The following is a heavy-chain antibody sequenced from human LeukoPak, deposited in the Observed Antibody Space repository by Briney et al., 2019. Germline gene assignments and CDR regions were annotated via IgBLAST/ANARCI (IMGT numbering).Heavy chain of an antibody. J-gene: IGHJ2*01. Sequence: SETLSLTCAVYGGSFSGYYWSWIRQPPGKGLEWIGEINHSGDIKYNASLKSRVSILVDTSKNQFSLNLRSVTAADTAVYYCARANTWYWYFDLWGRGTLVTVSS. CDR2: INHSGDI. V-gene: IGHV4-34*01. CDR3: ARANTWYWYFDL. D-gene: IGHD2/OR15-2a*01. CDR1: GGSFSGYY.